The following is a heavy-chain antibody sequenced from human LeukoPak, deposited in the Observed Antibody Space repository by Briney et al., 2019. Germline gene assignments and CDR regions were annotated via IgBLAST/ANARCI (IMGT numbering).Heavy chain of an antibody. CDR1: GGSISSYY. J-gene: IGHJ6*03. Sequence: SSETLSLTCTVSGGSISSYYWSWIRQPAGKGLEWIGRIYTSGSTNYNPSLKSRVTMSVDTSKNQFSLQLNSVTPEDTAVYYCARVLRKGPYGDGGYFYFFMDVWGKGTTVTVSS. CDR3: ARVLRKGPYGDGGYFYFFMDV. V-gene: IGHV4-4*07. D-gene: IGHD4-17*01. CDR2: IYTSGST.